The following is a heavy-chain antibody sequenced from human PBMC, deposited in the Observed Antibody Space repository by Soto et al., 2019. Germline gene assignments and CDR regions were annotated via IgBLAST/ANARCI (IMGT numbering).Heavy chain of an antibody. J-gene: IGHJ4*02. D-gene: IGHD1-26*01. CDR1: GYSLTSYW. CDR2: IYPCDSDT. Sequence: AFLTMSCKGCGYSLTSYWIGWVLQLAGKGLEWMGIIYPCDSDTRYSPSFQGQVTISADKSISTAYLQWSSLKASDTAMYYCARLKIAGYSGSYYSLFDYWGQGTLVTVSS. CDR3: ARLKIAGYSGSYYSLFDY. V-gene: IGHV5-51*01.